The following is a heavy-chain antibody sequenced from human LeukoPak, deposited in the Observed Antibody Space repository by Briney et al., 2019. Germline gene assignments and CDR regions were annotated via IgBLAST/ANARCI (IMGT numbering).Heavy chain of an antibody. Sequence: GGSLRLSCAASGFTFSDYYMSWIRQAPGKGLEWISYISSSGDTIFYADSVKGRFTISRDNAKNTLYLQMNSLRAEDTAVYYCARAVPGIAAAGKAGVSDYWGQGTLVTVSS. CDR3: ARAVPGIAAAGKAGVSDY. J-gene: IGHJ4*02. D-gene: IGHD6-13*01. V-gene: IGHV3-11*04. CDR2: ISSSGDTI. CDR1: GFTFSDYY.